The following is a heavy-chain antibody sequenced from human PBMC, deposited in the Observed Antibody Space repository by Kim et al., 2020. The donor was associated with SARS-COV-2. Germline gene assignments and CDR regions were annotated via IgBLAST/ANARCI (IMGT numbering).Heavy chain of an antibody. D-gene: IGHD1-1*01. V-gene: IGHV4-34*01. CDR1: GGSFSGYY. Sequence: SETLSLTCFLSGGSFSGYYWSWIRQSPGKGLEVIGEINPSGSAAYNPSLKSRVAISLDTSKNQFSLRLTSVTAADTGVYFCARDWDYWGQGALVTVSS. J-gene: IGHJ4*02. CDR3: ARDWDY. CDR2: INPSGSA.